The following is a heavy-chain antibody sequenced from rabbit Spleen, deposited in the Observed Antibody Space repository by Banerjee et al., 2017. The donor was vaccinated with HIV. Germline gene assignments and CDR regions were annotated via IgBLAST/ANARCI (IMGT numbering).Heavy chain of an antibody. Sequence: QSLEESGGDLVKPGASLTLTCTASGFSFSSSYYMCWVRQAPGKGLEWIGCIYTGSGGGTYYASWAKGRFTISKASSTTVTLQMTSLTAADTATYFCARGGTYGTNGYAYALDLWGPGTLVTVS. J-gene: IGHJ6*01. D-gene: IGHD6-1*01. CDR3: ARGGTYGTNGYAYALDL. CDR2: IYTGSGGGT. V-gene: IGHV1S40*01. CDR1: GFSFSSSYY.